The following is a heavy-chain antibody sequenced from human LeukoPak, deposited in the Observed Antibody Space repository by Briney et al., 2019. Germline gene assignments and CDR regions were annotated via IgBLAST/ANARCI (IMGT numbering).Heavy chain of an antibody. J-gene: IGHJ4*02. CDR1: GGTFSSYA. CDR2: IIPIFGTA. D-gene: IGHD3-22*01. Sequence: SVKVSCRASGGTFSSYAISWVRQAPGQGLEWMGRIIPIFGTANYAQKFQGRVTITTDESTSTAYMELSSLRSEDTAVYYCASSGYYDSSGYPTWGQGTLVTVSS. V-gene: IGHV1-69*05. CDR3: ASSGYYDSSGYPT.